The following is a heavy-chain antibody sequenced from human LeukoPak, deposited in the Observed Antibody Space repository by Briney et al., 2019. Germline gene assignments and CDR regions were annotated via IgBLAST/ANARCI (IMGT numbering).Heavy chain of an antibody. V-gene: IGHV3-74*01. CDR1: GFTFSDTW. CDR2: IRSDGSDT. D-gene: IGHD6-19*01. Sequence: PGGSLRLSCAASGFTFSDTWMHWVRQAPGEGLVWVSRIRSDGSDTRYAESVKGRFTISRDNAKNTLYLQMNSLRAEDTAVYYCAKAPRGRWLVLGYFDYWGQGTLVTVSS. J-gene: IGHJ4*02. CDR3: AKAPRGRWLVLGYFDY.